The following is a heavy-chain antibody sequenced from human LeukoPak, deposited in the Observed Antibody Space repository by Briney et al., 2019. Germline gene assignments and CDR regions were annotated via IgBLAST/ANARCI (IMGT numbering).Heavy chain of an antibody. Sequence: SGTLSLTCTVSGGSISSYYWSWIRQPPGKGLEWIGYIYYSGSTNYNPSLKSRVTISVDTSKNQFSLKLSSVTAADTAVYYCASTHVVTAIDYWGQGTLVTVSS. D-gene: IGHD2-21*02. V-gene: IGHV4-59*01. CDR2: IYYSGST. CDR3: ASTHVVTAIDY. J-gene: IGHJ4*02. CDR1: GGSISSYY.